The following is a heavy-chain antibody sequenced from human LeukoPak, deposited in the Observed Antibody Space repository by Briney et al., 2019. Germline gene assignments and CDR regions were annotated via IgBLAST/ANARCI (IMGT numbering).Heavy chain of an antibody. Sequence: GGSLRLSCAASGFTFSSYWMHWVRQTPGKGLVWVSRIKSDGSTIYADSVKGRFTISRGNARDTLYLQMNSLRVEDTAMYYCARAVTYFYGSVTYDWFDPWGQGTLVTVSS. V-gene: IGHV3-74*01. CDR3: ARAVTYFYGSVTYDWFDP. D-gene: IGHD3-10*01. J-gene: IGHJ5*02. CDR1: GFTFSSYW. CDR2: IKSDGST.